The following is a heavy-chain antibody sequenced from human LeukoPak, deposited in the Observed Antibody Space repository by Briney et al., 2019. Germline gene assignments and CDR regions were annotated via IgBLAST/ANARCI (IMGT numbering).Heavy chain of an antibody. CDR3: ARGYCSGGSCYSFDY. CDR1: GGTFSSYA. CDR2: IIPILGIA. Sequence: GASAKVSCKASGGTFSSYAISWVRQAPGQGLEWMGRIIPILGIANYAQKFQGRVTITADKSTSTAYMELSSLRSEDTAVYYCARGYCSGGSCYSFDYWGQGTLVTVSS. J-gene: IGHJ4*02. D-gene: IGHD2-15*01. V-gene: IGHV1-69*04.